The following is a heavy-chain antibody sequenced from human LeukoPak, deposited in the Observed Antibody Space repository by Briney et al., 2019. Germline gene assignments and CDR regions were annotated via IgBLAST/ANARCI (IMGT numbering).Heavy chain of an antibody. V-gene: IGHV3-23*01. CDR2: ISGSGGST. CDR3: AKDECHYYGSGKCAFDI. D-gene: IGHD3-10*01. J-gene: IGHJ3*02. Sequence: GGSLRLSCAASGFTFSSYAMSWVRQAPGKGLEWVSAISGSGGSTYYADSVKGRFTISRDNSKNTLYLQVNSLRAEDTAVYYCAKDECHYYGSGKCAFDIWGQGTMVTVSS. CDR1: GFTFSSYA.